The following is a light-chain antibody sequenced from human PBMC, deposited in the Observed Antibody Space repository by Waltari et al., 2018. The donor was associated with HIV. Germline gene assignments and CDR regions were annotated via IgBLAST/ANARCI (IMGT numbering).Light chain of an antibody. CDR3: QSYDSSLSVL. V-gene: IGLV1-40*01. CDR2: GNS. Sequence: QSVLTQPPSVSGAPGQSVTISCTARSSNIWAGSDVPWYQQLPGTAPKLLIYGNSNRPSGVPDRCSGSKSGTSASLAITGLQAEDEADYYCQSYDSSLSVLFGGGTKLTVL. CDR1: SSNIWAGSD. J-gene: IGLJ2*01.